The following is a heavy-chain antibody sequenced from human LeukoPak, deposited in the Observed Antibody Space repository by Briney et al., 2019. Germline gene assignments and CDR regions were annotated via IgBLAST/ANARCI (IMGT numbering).Heavy chain of an antibody. CDR2: IYTSGST. D-gene: IGHD6-13*01. V-gene: IGHV4-61*02. Sequence: KPSDTVSLTCSVCSRFIRRCSYQCRWIPQPAGRGLEWNGRIYTSGSTNYNPSLKSRVTISVDTSKNQFSLELSSVTAADTAVYYCARDRSSSWYLEAFDIWGQGTMVTVSS. CDR3: ARDRSSSWYLEAFDI. CDR1: SRFIRRCSYQ. J-gene: IGHJ3*02.